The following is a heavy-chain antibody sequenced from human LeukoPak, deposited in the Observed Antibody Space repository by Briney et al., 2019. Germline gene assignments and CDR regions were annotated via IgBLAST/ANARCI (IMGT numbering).Heavy chain of an antibody. Sequence: GGSLRLSCAASGFTFSSYAMSWVRQAPGKGLEWGSAISGSGGSTYYADSVKGRFTISRDNSKNTLYLQMNSLRAEDTAVYYCAKCPHGWYGGENLDYWGQGTLVTVSS. V-gene: IGHV3-23*01. CDR3: AKCPHGWYGGENLDY. D-gene: IGHD6-19*01. J-gene: IGHJ4*02. CDR1: GFTFSSYA. CDR2: ISGSGGST.